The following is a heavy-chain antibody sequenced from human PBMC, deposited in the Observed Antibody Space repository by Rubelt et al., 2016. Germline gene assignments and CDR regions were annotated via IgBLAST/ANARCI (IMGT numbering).Heavy chain of an antibody. CDR3: VTGGGTFRY. Sequence: SLRLSCAASGLTFTSSWMSWVRQAPGKGLEWVANIKQDGSEKYYVDSVKGRFTISRDNAKNSLYLQMNSLRAEDTSVYFCVTGGGTFRYWGQGTLVTVSS. V-gene: IGHV3-7*01. J-gene: IGHJ4*02. CDR2: IKQDGSEK. CDR1: GLTFTSSW. D-gene: IGHD4-23*01.